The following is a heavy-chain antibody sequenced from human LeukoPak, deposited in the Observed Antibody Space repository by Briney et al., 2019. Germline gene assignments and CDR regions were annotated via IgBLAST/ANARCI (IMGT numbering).Heavy chain of an antibody. J-gene: IGHJ4*02. CDR3: VKGPTYYSLPYYFDF. V-gene: IGHV3-64D*09. CDR2: INSNGVST. Sequence: GGSLRLACSAYGYTLRYYAMQWGRQTAGKGVEFVSGINSNGVSTYYADSLKCIFTISRDNSNNTLYLQMSSLIAEATAVYYCVKGPTYYSLPYYFDFWGQGTLVTVSS. CDR1: GYTLRYYA. D-gene: IGHD3-10*01.